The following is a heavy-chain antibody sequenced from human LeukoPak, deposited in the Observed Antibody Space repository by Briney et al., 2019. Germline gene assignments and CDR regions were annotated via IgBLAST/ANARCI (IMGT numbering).Heavy chain of an antibody. CDR2: INPNSGGT. CDR1: GYTFTGYY. D-gene: IGHD6-13*01. CDR3: ARLGIAAAVYAMDV. V-gene: IGHV1-2*02. J-gene: IGHJ6*02. Sequence: EASVKVSCKASGYTFTGYYMHWVRQAPGQGLEWMGWINPNSGGTNYAQKFQGRVTMTRDTSISTAYMELSRLRSDDTAVYYCARLGIAAAVYAMDVWGQGTTVTVSS.